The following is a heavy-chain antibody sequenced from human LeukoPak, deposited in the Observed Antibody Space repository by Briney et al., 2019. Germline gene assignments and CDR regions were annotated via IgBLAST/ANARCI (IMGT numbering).Heavy chain of an antibody. Sequence: GGSLRLSCAASGFTFSSYSMNWVRQAPGKGLEWFSSISSSNSSIYYADSVKGRFTISRDNAKNSLYLQMNSLRAEDTAVYYCARRVTPNSFDYWGRGTVVTVSS. D-gene: IGHD2-21*02. J-gene: IGHJ4*02. V-gene: IGHV3-21*03. CDR3: ARRVTPNSFDY. CDR2: ISSSNSSI. CDR1: GFTFSSYS.